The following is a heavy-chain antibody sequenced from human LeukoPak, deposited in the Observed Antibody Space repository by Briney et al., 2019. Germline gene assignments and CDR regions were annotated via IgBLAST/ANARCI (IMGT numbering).Heavy chain of an antibody. CDR1: GGSISSYY. D-gene: IGHD3-22*01. V-gene: IGHV4-4*07. Sequence: SETLSLTCTVSGGSISSYYWSWIRQPAGKGLEWVGRIYTSGSTNYNPSLKSRVTMSVDTSKNQFSLKLSSVTAADTAVYYCARGSYYYDSSGRLFDYWGQGTLVTVSS. CDR3: ARGSYYYDSSGRLFDY. J-gene: IGHJ4*02. CDR2: IYTSGST.